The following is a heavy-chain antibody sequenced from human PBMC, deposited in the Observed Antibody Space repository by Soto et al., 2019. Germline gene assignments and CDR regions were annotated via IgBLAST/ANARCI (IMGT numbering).Heavy chain of an antibody. CDR1: GFTFSNYW. V-gene: IGHV3-74*01. J-gene: IGHJ6*03. D-gene: IGHD3-16*01. CDR2: IKFDGSTT. CDR3: ARGAYHAYYTDV. Sequence: EVQLVESGGGLVQPGGSLRLSCAASGFTFSNYWMHWVRQCPGKGLVLVSRIKFDGSTTTYADSVKGRFTISRDNAENTVYLQMSSLGAEDTAVYYCARGAYHAYYTDVWGKGTTVSVSS.